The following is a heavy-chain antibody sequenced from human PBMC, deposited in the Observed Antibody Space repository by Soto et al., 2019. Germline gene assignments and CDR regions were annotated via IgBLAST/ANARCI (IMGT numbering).Heavy chain of an antibody. CDR1: GFTFSSYW. Sequence: GGSLRLSCAASGFTFSSYWMSWVRQAPGKGLEWVANIKQDGSEKYYVDSVKGRFTISRDNAKNSLYLQMNSLRAEDTAVYYCARLVGGLEWLPGTIFDYWGQGTLVTVSS. J-gene: IGHJ4*02. CDR2: IKQDGSEK. CDR3: ARLVGGLEWLPGTIFDY. D-gene: IGHD3-3*01. V-gene: IGHV3-7*03.